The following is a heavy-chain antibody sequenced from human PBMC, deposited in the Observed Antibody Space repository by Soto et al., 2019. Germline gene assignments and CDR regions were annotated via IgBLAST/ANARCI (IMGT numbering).Heavy chain of an antibody. V-gene: IGHV1-69*01. CDR3: ARLLTVVLDDCDY. CDR2: IIPIFGTA. Sequence: SVKVSCKATGGTFSRYAISWVRQAPGQGLGWMGGIIPIFGTANYAHKFQGRVTITADESTSTASMELSSLRSEDTAVDYCARLLTVVLDDCDYWGQGTLVT. J-gene: IGHJ4*02. D-gene: IGHD4-4*01. CDR1: GGTFSRYA.